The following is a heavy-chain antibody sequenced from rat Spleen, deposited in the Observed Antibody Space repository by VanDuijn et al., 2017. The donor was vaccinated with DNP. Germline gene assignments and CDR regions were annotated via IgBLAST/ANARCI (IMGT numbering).Heavy chain of an antibody. CDR1: GYTFTTYY. CDR2: INTGSGGT. CDR3: ARRRLPYWYFDF. J-gene: IGHJ1*01. V-gene: IGHV1-43*01. D-gene: IGHD1-4*01. Sequence: QVQLHQSGAELAKPGSSVRISCKASGYTFTTYYISWIKQTTGQGLDYIGYINTGSGGTNYNEKFRGKDTLTVDTSSSTAFMQLSSLTPDDSAVYYCARRRLPYWYFDFWGPGTMVTVSS.